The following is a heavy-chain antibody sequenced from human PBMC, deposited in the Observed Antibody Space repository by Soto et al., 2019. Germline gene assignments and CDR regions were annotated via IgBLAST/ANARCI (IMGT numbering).Heavy chain of an antibody. Sequence: QVQLQESGPGLVKPSGTLSLTCAVSGGSITSPNWWSWVRQPPGKGLEWIGEIYHSGLTNYNPSLKSRVTISVDKSKNQFSLNLRSATAADTAVYFCARDWYNWNDGWFDPWGQGTLVTVSS. CDR2: IYHSGLT. D-gene: IGHD1-20*01. CDR1: GGSITSPNW. CDR3: ARDWYNWNDGWFDP. J-gene: IGHJ5*02. V-gene: IGHV4-4*02.